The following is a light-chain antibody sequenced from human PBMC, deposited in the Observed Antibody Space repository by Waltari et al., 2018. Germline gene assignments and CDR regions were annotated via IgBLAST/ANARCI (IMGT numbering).Light chain of an antibody. V-gene: IGKV1-33*01. J-gene: IGKJ2*01. CDR2: GAS. CDR1: QGMNNF. Sequence: DIQMTQSPSSLSASVGDRVTITCRASQGMNNFLNWYQQKPGEAPKLLIYGASNLETGVPQRFSGHRSGTDFTFTISSLQPEDFATYYCQKYNSLPYTFGQGTKLEIK. CDR3: QKYNSLPYT.